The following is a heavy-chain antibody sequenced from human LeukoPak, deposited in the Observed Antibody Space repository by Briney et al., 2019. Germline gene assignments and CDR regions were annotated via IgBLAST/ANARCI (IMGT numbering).Heavy chain of an antibody. CDR3: GRDMLAFCGGDCYLMVDY. V-gene: IGHV3-30-3*01. CDR2: ISHDGNNK. Sequence: PGRSLRLSCAASGFTFSSYAMHWVRQAPGKGLEWVALISHDGNNKKYADSVKGRFTISRDNSKDTLYLQMNSLRAEDTALYFCGRDMLAFCGGDCYLMVDYWGQGTLVTVSS. J-gene: IGHJ4*02. CDR1: GFTFSSYA. D-gene: IGHD2-21*02.